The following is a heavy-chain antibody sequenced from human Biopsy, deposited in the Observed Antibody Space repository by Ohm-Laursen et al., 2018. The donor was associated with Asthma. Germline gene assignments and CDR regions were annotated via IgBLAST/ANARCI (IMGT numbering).Heavy chain of an antibody. V-gene: IGHV1-69*01. Sequence: PSVKVSCKSLGGTFNTYVMGWVRQAPGQGLEWMGGINSVFGTTAYPQKFQDRVPITADDSTSTVYMELSSLRSGDSAVYYCSRKAGSCISRTCYSLDFWGQGTLVTVSS. CDR1: GGTFNTYV. J-gene: IGHJ4*02. CDR2: INSVFGTT. D-gene: IGHD2-2*01. CDR3: SRKAGSCISRTCYSLDF.